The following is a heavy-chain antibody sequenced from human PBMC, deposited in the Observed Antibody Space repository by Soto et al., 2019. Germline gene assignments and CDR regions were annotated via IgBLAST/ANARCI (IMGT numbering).Heavy chain of an antibody. J-gene: IGHJ6*02. CDR3: AKEAVAGTYYYYGMDV. CDR1: GFTFDDYA. V-gene: IGHV3-9*01. D-gene: IGHD6-19*01. Sequence: EVQLVESGGGLVQPGRSLRLSCAASGFTFDDYAMHWVRQAPGKGLEWVSGISWNSGSIGYADSVKGRFTISRDNAKNYLYLQMNSLRAEDTALYYCAKEAVAGTYYYYGMDVWGQGTTVTVSS. CDR2: ISWNSGSI.